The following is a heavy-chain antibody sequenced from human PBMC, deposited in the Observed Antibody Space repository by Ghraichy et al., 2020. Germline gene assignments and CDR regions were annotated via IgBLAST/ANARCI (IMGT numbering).Heavy chain of an antibody. D-gene: IGHD1-20*01. CDR2: IKEDGSER. CDR3: ARHDITSRSDLDT. Sequence: GGSLRLSCAASGFTFSNHWMTWVRQAPGKGPEWVANIKEDGSERYYMDSVKGRFNVSRDNAKRSLFLQMNGLRPEDTAVYYCARHDITSRSDLDTWGQGILVTVSS. J-gene: IGHJ5*02. CDR1: GFTFSNHW. V-gene: IGHV3-7*01.